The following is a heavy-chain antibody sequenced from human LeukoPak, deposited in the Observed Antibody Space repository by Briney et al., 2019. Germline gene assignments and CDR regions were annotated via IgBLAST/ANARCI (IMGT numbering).Heavy chain of an antibody. CDR2: TSVYGGST. V-gene: IGHV3-43*02. CDR1: GFTFDDYA. J-gene: IGHJ4*02. CDR3: ANDFPPSL. Sequence: AGGTLRLSCAASGFTFDDYAMHWVRKAPGKGLDWVSLTSVYGGSTYYADSVKGLFTISRDHNKNFLYLQMNSLRTEDTALYYFANDFPPSLWGQGTLVTVSS.